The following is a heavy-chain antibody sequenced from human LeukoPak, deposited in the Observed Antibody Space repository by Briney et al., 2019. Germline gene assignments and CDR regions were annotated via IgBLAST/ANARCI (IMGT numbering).Heavy chain of an antibody. CDR3: ARVLGYCSSTSCYNAFDI. Sequence: GGSLRLSCAASGFTFSSYAMSWVRQAPGKGLEWVSAISGSGGSTNYADSVKGRFTISRDNSKNTLYLQMNSLRAEDTAVYYCARVLGYCSSTSCYNAFDIWGQGTMVTVSS. CDR2: ISGSGGST. D-gene: IGHD2-2*02. J-gene: IGHJ3*02. V-gene: IGHV3-23*01. CDR1: GFTFSSYA.